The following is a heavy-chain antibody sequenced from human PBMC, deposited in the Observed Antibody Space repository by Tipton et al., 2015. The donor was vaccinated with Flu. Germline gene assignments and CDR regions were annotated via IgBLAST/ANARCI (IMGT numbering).Heavy chain of an antibody. CDR2: IYYSGST. CDR3: ARHVVGWSGPGAFDI. J-gene: IGHJ3*02. Sequence: GLVKPSETLSLTCTVSGGSISSYYWSWIRQPAGKGLEWIGSIYYSGSTYYNPSLKSRVTISVDTSKNQFSLKLSSVTAADTAVYYCARHVVGWSGPGAFDIWGQGTMVTVSS. V-gene: IGHV4-59*05. CDR1: GGSISSYY. D-gene: IGHD3-3*01.